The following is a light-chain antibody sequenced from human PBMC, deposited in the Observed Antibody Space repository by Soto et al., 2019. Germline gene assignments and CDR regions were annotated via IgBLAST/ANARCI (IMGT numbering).Light chain of an antibody. CDR3: QQYGSSPPT. J-gene: IGKJ1*01. CDR1: QSISRY. Sequence: IVLTQSPGTPSLSPGERTTLSCRDSQSISRYLAWYQQKPGQGPRLLIYGASSRATGTPDSLSGSGSGTDFTITINRLEPEDFDLYYCQQYGSSPPTFGQGTKVDIK. V-gene: IGKV3-20*01. CDR2: GAS.